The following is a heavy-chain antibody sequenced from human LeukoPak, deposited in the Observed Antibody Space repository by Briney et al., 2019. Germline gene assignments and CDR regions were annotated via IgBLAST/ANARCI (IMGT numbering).Heavy chain of an antibody. CDR2: IANDGKDK. CDR1: GFTFSRYG. J-gene: IGHJ4*02. Sequence: SGGSLRLSCAASGFTFSRYGLHWVRQAPGKGLEWVAAIANDGKDKKYADSVKGRLTISRDNSKSTLYLQMNSLRAEDTAVYYCAKDQQVGAAAYYFDSWGQGTLVTVSS. V-gene: IGHV3-30*18. CDR3: AKDQQVGAAAYYFDS. D-gene: IGHD6-13*01.